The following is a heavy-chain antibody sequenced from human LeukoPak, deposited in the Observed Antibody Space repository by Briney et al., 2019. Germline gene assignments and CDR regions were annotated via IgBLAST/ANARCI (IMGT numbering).Heavy chain of an antibody. CDR3: AKDQGKDYYGSGSLDY. D-gene: IGHD3-10*01. J-gene: IGHJ4*02. CDR2: IYSGGST. V-gene: IGHV3-66*01. CDR1: EFSVGSNY. Sequence: PGGSLRLSCAASEFSVGSNYMTWVRQAPGKGLEWVSLIYSGGSTYYADSVKGRFTISRDNSKNTLYLQMNSLRAEDTAVYYCAKDQGKDYYGSGSLDYWGQGTLVTVSS.